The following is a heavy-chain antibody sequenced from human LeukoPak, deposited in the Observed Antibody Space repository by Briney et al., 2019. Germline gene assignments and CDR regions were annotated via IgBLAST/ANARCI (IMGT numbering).Heavy chain of an antibody. CDR1: GFIFRNYG. Sequence: GGSLRLSCGASGFIFRNYGMHWVRQAPGKGLQWAAVIYSDGSNKNTADSVRGRFTISRGNSNNALYLQMNSLRADDTAVYYCARGNYYDRSGLDYWGQGTLVTVSS. V-gene: IGHV3-33*01. CDR3: ARGNYYDRSGLDY. J-gene: IGHJ4*02. D-gene: IGHD3-22*01. CDR2: IYSDGSNK.